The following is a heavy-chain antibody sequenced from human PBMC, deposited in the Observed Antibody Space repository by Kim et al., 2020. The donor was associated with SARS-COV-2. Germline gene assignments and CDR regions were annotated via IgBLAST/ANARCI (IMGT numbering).Heavy chain of an antibody. J-gene: IGHJ6*02. CDR2: IYYSGST. D-gene: IGHD2-15*01. Sequence: SETLSLTCTVSGGSISSYYWSWIRQPPGKGLEWIGYIYYSGSTNYNPSLKSRVTISVDTSKNQFSLKLSSVTAADTAVYYCARDRGFWSGGYLSPTGGNYYYYGMDVWGQGTTVTVSS. CDR3: ARDRGFWSGGYLSPTGGNYYYYGMDV. V-gene: IGHV4-59*13. CDR1: GGSISSYY.